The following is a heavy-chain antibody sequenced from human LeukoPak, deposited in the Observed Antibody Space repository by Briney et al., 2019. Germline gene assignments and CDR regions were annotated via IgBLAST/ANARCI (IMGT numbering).Heavy chain of an antibody. CDR2: IKQDGSKK. D-gene: IGHD3-3*01. CDR1: GFPFSSYW. CDR3: ARDRNDFWSGPYGMDV. V-gene: IGHV3-7*03. Sequence: GGSLRLSCVASGFPFSSYWMTWVRQAPGKGLEWVANIKQDGSKKSYVDSVKGRFTISRDNAKNSLYLQMNSLRAEDTAVYYCARDRNDFWSGPYGMDVWGQGTTVAVSS. J-gene: IGHJ6*02.